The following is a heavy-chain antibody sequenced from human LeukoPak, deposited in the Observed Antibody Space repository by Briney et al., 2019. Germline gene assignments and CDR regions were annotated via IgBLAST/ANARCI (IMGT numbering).Heavy chain of an antibody. CDR3: ARGPAAPTDYYYYYGMDV. J-gene: IGHJ6*02. CDR1: GFTFSSYA. Sequence: GGSLRLSCAASGFTFSSYAMHWVRQAPGKGLEWVAVISYDGSNKYYADSGKGRFTISRDNSKNTLYLQMNSLRAEDTAVYCCARGPAAPTDYYYYYGMDVWGQGTTVTVSS. CDR2: ISYDGSNK. D-gene: IGHD2-2*01. V-gene: IGHV3-30-3*01.